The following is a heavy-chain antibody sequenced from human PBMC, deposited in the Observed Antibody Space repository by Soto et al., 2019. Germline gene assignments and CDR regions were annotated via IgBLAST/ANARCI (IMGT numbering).Heavy chain of an antibody. J-gene: IGHJ3*01. CDR1: GFSFSRYG. D-gene: IGHD3-22*01. CDR3: SKAMIGSYDSDAFDV. CDR2: ISYDESTT. Sequence: XGSLRLSCAAAGFSFSRYGIHWVRQAPGKGLEWVAVISYDESTTFYVDSVKGRFTISRDNSKNTLFLQMNSLRPEDTAVYYCSKAMIGSYDSDAFDVWGQGTMVTVSS. V-gene: IGHV3-30*18.